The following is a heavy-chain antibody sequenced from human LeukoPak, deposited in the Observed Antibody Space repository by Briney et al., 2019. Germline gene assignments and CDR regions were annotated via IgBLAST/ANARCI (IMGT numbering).Heavy chain of an antibody. CDR1: GYTFTGSY. Sequence: ASLKVSCKASGYTFTGSYIHWIRQAPAQGLEWMGWINPNSGGRKYAQNLQGRLTVTRDTSTSTAYMELSALRADDTAVYYCARVAYCTKGVCINFDLWGQGTLVTVSS. CDR3: ARVAYCTKGVCINFDL. V-gene: IGHV1-2*02. D-gene: IGHD2-8*01. CDR2: INPNSGGR. J-gene: IGHJ4*02.